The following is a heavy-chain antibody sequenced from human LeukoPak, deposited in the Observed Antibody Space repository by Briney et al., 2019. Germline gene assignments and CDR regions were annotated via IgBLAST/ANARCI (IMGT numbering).Heavy chain of an antibody. Sequence: PSETLSLTCAVYGGSFSGYYWSWIRQPPGKGLEWIGEINHSGSTNYNPSLKSRVTISVDTSKNQFSLKLSSVTAADTAVYYCARVPVVVVPAGCLDYWGQGTLVTVSS. V-gene: IGHV4-34*01. CDR3: ARVPVVVVPAGCLDY. CDR2: INHSGST. D-gene: IGHD2-2*01. CDR1: GGSFSGYY. J-gene: IGHJ4*02.